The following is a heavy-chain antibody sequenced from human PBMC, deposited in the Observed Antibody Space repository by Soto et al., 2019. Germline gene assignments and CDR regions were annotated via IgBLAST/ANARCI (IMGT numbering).Heavy chain of an antibody. CDR1: GLNFSSYA. Sequence: EVQLLESGGGWVQPGGSLRLSCAASGLNFSSYAMSWVRQAPGKGLEWVSGLSGSGGSAYYADSVKGRFTTSRDNSKNSMYLQMNSLRGEDTAVYYCAKGPAFCGGDCYGIYYYYYMDVWGKGTTVTVSS. J-gene: IGHJ6*03. CDR2: LSGSGGSA. V-gene: IGHV3-23*01. D-gene: IGHD2-21*01. CDR3: AKGPAFCGGDCYGIYYYYYMDV.